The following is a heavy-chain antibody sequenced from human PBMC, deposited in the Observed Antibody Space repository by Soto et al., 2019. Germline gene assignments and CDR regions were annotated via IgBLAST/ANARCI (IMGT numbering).Heavy chain of an antibody. V-gene: IGHV4-39*01. CDR3: ARGTDYDILTGYYNILDY. CDR1: GGSISSSSYY. D-gene: IGHD3-9*01. CDR2: IYYSGST. Sequence: SETLSLTCTVSGGSISSSSYYWSWIRQPPGKGLEWIGSIYYSGSTYYNPSLKSRVTISVDTSKNQFSLKLSSVTAADTAVYYCARGTDYDILTGYYNILDYWGQGTLVTVSS. J-gene: IGHJ4*02.